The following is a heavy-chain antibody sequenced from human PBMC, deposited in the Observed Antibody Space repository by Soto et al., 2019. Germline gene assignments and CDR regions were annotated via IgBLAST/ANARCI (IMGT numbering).Heavy chain of an antibody. CDR2: ISSSSSYI. Sequence: GGSLRLSCAASGFTLSSYSMNWVRQAPGKGLEWVSSISSSSSYIYYADSVKGRFTISRDNAKNSLYLQMNSLRAEDTAVYYCARDFNYYDSSGLTYYYGMDVWGQGTTVTVSS. V-gene: IGHV3-21*01. J-gene: IGHJ6*02. CDR3: ARDFNYYDSSGLTYYYGMDV. D-gene: IGHD3-22*01. CDR1: GFTLSSYS.